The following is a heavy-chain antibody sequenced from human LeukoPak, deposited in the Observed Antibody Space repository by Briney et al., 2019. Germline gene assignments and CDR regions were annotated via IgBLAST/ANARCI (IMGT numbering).Heavy chain of an antibody. D-gene: IGHD3-16*01. CDR3: ARGGQGAVDY. CDR1: GFTCSSHW. CDR2: INNDGRVT. Sequence: GGSLRLXCAASGFTCSSHWMHWVRRAPGKGLVWVSFINNDGRVTRYADSVKGRFTISRDNAKNTVYLQMNSLRAEDTATYYCARGGQGAVDYWGPGTLVTVS. V-gene: IGHV3-74*01. J-gene: IGHJ4*02.